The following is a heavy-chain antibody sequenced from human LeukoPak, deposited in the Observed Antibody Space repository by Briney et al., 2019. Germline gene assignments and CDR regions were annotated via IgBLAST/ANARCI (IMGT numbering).Heavy chain of an antibody. J-gene: IGHJ4*02. Sequence: SETLSLTCTVSGGSISSYYWSWIRQPAGKGLEWIRRIYTRGKTNYNPSLKSRVTISVDTSNNQFSLKLSAVDAADTAVYYCARDNGYSYGLNYWGQGTLVTVSS. CDR2: IYTRGKT. D-gene: IGHD5-18*01. V-gene: IGHV4-4*07. CDR3: ARDNGYSYGLNY. CDR1: GGSISSYY.